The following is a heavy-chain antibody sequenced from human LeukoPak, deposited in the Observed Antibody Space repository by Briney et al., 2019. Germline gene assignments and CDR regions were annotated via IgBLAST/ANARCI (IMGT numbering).Heavy chain of an antibody. D-gene: IGHD3-10*01. CDR3: AKLGGKTANGDEYYGMDV. J-gene: IGHJ6*02. CDR1: ELHA. CDR2: ISRSGGST. Sequence: GGSLRLTCAASELHAMTWVRQGPGKGLEWVSAISRSGGSTYYADSVKGRFTISRDKSNNTLFLRMNSLRAEDTAVYYCAKLGGKTANGDEYYGMDVWGQGTTVTVSS. V-gene: IGHV3-23*01.